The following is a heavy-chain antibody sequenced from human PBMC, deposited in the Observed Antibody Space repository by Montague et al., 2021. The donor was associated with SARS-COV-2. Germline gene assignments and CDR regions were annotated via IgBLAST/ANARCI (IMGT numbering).Heavy chain of an antibody. CDR2: IYTSGCT. CDR1: GGSISIARYP. J-gene: IGHJ4*01. Sequence: TLSLTCTVSGGSISIARYPWNWTPQPAGKGLEWMGRIYTSGCTNQNPSLRSRVSISADTSNNQVYLSLSSVTAAYTVVYYCARDGSQYYYDSGIDYWG. CDR3: ARDGSQYYYDSGIDY. V-gene: IGHV4-61*02. D-gene: IGHD3-10*01.